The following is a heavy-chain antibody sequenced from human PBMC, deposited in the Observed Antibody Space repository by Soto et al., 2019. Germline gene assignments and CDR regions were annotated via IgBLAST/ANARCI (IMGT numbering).Heavy chain of an antibody. D-gene: IGHD2-2*01. CDR1: GFTFSSYD. Sequence: EVQLVESGGGLVQPGGSLRLSCAASGFTFSSYDMHWVRQATGKGLEWVSAIGTAGDTYYPGSVKGRFTISRENAKNSLYLQMNSLRAGETAVYYCARATRYCSSTSCFSFDYWGQGTLVTVSS. J-gene: IGHJ4*02. V-gene: IGHV3-13*01. CDR3: ARATRYCSSTSCFSFDY. CDR2: IGTAGDT.